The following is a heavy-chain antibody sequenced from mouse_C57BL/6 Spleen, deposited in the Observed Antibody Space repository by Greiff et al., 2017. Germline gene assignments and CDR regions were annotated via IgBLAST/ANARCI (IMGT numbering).Heavy chain of an antibody. CDR3: ASDALAY. J-gene: IGHJ3*01. V-gene: IGHV5-4*03. Sequence: EVMLLESGGGLVKPGGSLKLSCAASGFTFSSYAMSWVRQTPEKRLEWVATISNGGSYTYYPDNVKGRFTISRDNAKNNLYLQMSHLKSEDTAMYYCASDALAYWGQGTLVTVSA. CDR1: GFTFSSYA. CDR2: ISNGGSYT.